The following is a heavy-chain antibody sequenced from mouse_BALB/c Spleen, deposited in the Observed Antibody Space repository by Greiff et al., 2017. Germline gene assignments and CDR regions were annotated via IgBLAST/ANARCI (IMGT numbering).Heavy chain of an antibody. CDR2: INSNGGST. CDR3: ARMDGYYDAMDY. V-gene: IGHV5-6-2*01. CDR1: GFTFSSYY. Sequence: EVQGVESGGGLVKLGGSLKLSCAASGFTFSSYYMSWVRQTPEKRLELVAAINSNGGSTYYPDTVKGRFTISRDNAKNTLYLQMSSLKSEDTALYYCARMDGYYDAMDYWGQGTSGTVSS. J-gene: IGHJ4*01. D-gene: IGHD2-3*01.